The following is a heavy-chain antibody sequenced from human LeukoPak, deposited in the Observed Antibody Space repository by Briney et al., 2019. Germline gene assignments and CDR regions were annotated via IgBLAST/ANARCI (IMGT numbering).Heavy chain of an antibody. V-gene: IGHV1-24*01. J-gene: IGHJ5*02. D-gene: IGHD1-26*01. Sequence: ASVKVSCKVSGYTLTELSMHWVRQAPGKGLEWMGGFDPEDGETIYAQKFQGRVTMTEDTSTDTAYMELSSLRSVDTAVYFCATVSYRFNWFDPWGQGTLVTVSS. CDR1: GYTLTELS. CDR3: ATVSYRFNWFDP. CDR2: FDPEDGET.